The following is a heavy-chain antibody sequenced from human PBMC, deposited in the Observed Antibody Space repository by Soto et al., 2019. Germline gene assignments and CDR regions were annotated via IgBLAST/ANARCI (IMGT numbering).Heavy chain of an antibody. CDR3: ARLGRDIVVVVTADYGMDV. CDR2: IYHSGST. D-gene: IGHD2-15*01. J-gene: IGHJ6*02. V-gene: IGHV4-30-2*01. Sequence: SATLSLTCTVSGGPISSGGYSWSWIRQPPGKGLEWIGYIYHSGSTYYNPSLKSRVTISVDRSKNQFSLKLSSVTAADTAVYYCARLGRDIVVVVTADYGMDVWGQETTVTVSS. CDR1: GGPISSGGYS.